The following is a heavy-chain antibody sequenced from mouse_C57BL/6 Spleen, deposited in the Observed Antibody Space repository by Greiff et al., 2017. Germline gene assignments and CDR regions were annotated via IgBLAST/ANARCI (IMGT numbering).Heavy chain of an antibody. D-gene: IGHD1-1*01. V-gene: IGHV1-64*01. CDR2: IHPNSGST. CDR1: GYTFTSYW. Sequence: QVQLQQPGAELVKPGASVQLSCKASGYTFTSYWMHWVKQRPGQGLEWIGMIHPNSGSTNYNEKFKSKATLTVDKSSSTAYMQLSSLTSEDSAVYYCCYYYGSSQYYYAMDYWGQGTSVTVSS. CDR3: CYYYGSSQYYYAMDY. J-gene: IGHJ4*01.